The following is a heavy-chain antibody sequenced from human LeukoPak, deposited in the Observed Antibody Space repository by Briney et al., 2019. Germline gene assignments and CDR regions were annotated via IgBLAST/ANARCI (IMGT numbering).Heavy chain of an antibody. CDR1: GITFSSYA. Sequence: PGGSLRLSCAAAGITFSSYAMSWVRQAPGKGLEWVSAISGSGSSTYYADSVKGRFTISRDSAKNSLYLQMNSLRAEDTAVYYCARGSTYYDSSGQVPFDYWGQGTLVTVSS. D-gene: IGHD3-22*01. CDR3: ARGSTYYDSSGQVPFDY. V-gene: IGHV3-23*01. CDR2: ISGSGSST. J-gene: IGHJ4*02.